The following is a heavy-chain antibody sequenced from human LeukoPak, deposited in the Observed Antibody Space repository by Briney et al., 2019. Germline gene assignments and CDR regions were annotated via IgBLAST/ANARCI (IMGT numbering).Heavy chain of an antibody. J-gene: IGHJ3*02. CDR3: ASGFSGSSFLDAFDI. CDR2: INPNSGGT. V-gene: IGHV1-2*02. Sequence: ASVKVSCKASGYTFTGYYMHWVRQAPGQGLEWMGWINPNSGGTNYAQKFQGRVTMTRDTSTSTAYMELSRLRSDDTAVYYCASGFSGSSFLDAFDIWGQGTTVTVSS. D-gene: IGHD6-6*01. CDR1: GYTFTGYY.